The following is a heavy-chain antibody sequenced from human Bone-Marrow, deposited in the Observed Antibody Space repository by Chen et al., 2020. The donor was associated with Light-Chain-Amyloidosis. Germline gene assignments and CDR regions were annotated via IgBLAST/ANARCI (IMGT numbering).Heavy chain of an antibody. J-gene: IGHJ4*02. V-gene: IGHV3-23*01. D-gene: IGHD3-9*01. CDR1: GFTFSSHA. Sequence: EVQMMESGGGLIQPGGSLRLSCAASGFTFSSHALSWVRQAPGKGLEWVSTITFSGGTTYFSDSVKGRFTISRDNSKNTLYVQMNNLRAEDTALYYCAKSLDILTGYFDYWGQGTLVTVSS. CDR2: ITFSGGTT. CDR3: AKSLDILTGYFDY.